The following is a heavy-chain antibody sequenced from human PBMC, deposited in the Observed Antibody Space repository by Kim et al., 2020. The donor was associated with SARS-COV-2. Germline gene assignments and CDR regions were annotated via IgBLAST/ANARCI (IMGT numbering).Heavy chain of an antibody. J-gene: IGHJ3*02. Sequence: GESLKISCKGSGYSFTSYWIGWVRQMPGKGLEWMGIIYPGDSDTRYSPSFQGQVTISADKSISTAYLQWSSLKASDTAMYYCAREYYYGSGSYGAFDIWGQGTMVTVSS. V-gene: IGHV5-51*01. D-gene: IGHD3-10*01. CDR2: IYPGDSDT. CDR1: GYSFTSYW. CDR3: AREYYYGSGSYGAFDI.